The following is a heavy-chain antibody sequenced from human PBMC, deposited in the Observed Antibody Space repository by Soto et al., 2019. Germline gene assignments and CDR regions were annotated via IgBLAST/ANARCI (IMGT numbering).Heavy chain of an antibody. CDR2: IIPIFGTA. V-gene: IGHV1-69*01. CDR3: ARGLYYYGSGSYYTFDH. CDR1: GGTFSSYA. Sequence: QVQLVQSGAEVKKPGSSVKVSCKASGGTFSSYAISWVRQAPGQGLEWMGGIIPIFGTANYAQKFQGRVTITADESTSTDYMELSSLRSEDTAVYYCARGLYYYGSGSYYTFDHWGQGTLVTVSS. J-gene: IGHJ4*02. D-gene: IGHD3-10*01.